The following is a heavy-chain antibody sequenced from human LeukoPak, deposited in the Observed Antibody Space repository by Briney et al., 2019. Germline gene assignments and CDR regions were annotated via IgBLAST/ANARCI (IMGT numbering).Heavy chain of an antibody. CDR2: ISYDGSNK. D-gene: IGHD6-19*01. Sequence: PGGSLRLSCAASGFTFSSYGMHWVRQAPGKGLEWVAVISYDGSNKYYADSVKGRFTISRDNSKNTLYLQMNSLRAEDTAVYYCAKEIPPGSSSQWLSRGNWFDPWGQGTLVTVSS. V-gene: IGHV3-30*18. J-gene: IGHJ5*02. CDR3: AKEIPPGSSSQWLSRGNWFDP. CDR1: GFTFSSYG.